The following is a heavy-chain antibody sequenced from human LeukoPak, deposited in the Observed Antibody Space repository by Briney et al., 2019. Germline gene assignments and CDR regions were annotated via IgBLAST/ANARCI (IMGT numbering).Heavy chain of an antibody. D-gene: IGHD3-22*01. V-gene: IGHV3-30*18. J-gene: IGHJ4*02. Sequence: PGRSLRLSCAASGFTFSSYGMHWVRQASGKGLEWVAVISYDGSSKYYADSVKGRFTISRDNSKNTLYLQMNSLRAEDTAVYYCAKDGYDSSGYYPMDFDYWGQGTLVTVSS. CDR3: AKDGYDSSGYYPMDFDY. CDR1: GFTFSSYG. CDR2: ISYDGSSK.